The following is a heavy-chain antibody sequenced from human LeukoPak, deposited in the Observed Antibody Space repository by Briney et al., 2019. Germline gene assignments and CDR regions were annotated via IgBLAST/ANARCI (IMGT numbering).Heavy chain of an antibody. Sequence: AGGSLRLSCRTSGFIFTDNGVHWVRQAPGKGLEWVTSIRDDGSSQYYADSVKGRFTISRDRSRGSVYLQMNSLTTEDSAVYYCAMAISGWQFIDYWGQGTLVTVSS. V-gene: IGHV3-30*02. J-gene: IGHJ4*02. CDR2: IRDDGSSQ. CDR1: GFIFTDNG. D-gene: IGHD6-19*01. CDR3: AMAISGWQFIDY.